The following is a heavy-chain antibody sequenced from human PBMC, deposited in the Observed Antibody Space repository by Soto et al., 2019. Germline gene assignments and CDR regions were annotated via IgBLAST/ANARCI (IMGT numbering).Heavy chain of an antibody. D-gene: IGHD3-22*01. CDR2: IYYSGST. CDR3: ASAEGDYDSSGYFDAFDI. CDR1: GGSISSGDYY. Sequence: SETLSPTCTVSGGSISSGDYYWSWIRQPPGKGLEWIGYIYYSGSTYYNPSLKSRVTISVDTSKNQFSLKLSSVTAADTAVYYCASAEGDYDSSGYFDAFDIWGQGTMVT. V-gene: IGHV4-30-4*01. J-gene: IGHJ3*02.